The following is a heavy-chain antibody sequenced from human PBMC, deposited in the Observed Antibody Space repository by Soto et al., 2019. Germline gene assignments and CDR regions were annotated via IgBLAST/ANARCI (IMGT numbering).Heavy chain of an antibody. D-gene: IGHD3-3*01. V-gene: IGHV1-46*01. J-gene: IGHJ4*02. CDR1: GYTFTSYY. Sequence: SVKVWCKASGYTFTSYYMHWVRQAPVQGLEWMGIINPSGGSTSYAQKFQGRVTMTRDTSTSTVYMELSSPRSEDTAVYYCARAYYDFWSGYWHFDYWGQGTLVTVYS. CDR3: ARAYYDFWSGYWHFDY. CDR2: INPSGGST.